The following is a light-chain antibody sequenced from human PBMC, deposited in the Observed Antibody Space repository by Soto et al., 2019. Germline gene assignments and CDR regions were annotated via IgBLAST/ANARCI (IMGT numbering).Light chain of an antibody. CDR3: QSYDSSKGV. CDR2: EDN. V-gene: IGLV6-57*02. Sequence: NFMLTQPHSVSESPGKTVTISCTGSSGSIASNYVQWYQQRPGSAPTTVIYEDNQRPSGVPDRFSGSIDSSSNSASLTISGLKTEDGADYSCQSYDSSKGVFGGGTKVTVL. CDR1: SGSIASNY. J-gene: IGLJ2*01.